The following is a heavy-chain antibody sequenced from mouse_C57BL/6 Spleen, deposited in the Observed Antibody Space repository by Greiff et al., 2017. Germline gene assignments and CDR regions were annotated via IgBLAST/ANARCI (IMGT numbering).Heavy chain of an antibody. V-gene: IGHV5-4*03. Sequence: DVMLVESGGGLVKPGGSLKLSCAASGFTFSSYALSWVRQTPEKRLEWVATISDGGSYTYYPDNVKGRFTISRDNAKNNLYLQMSHLKSEDTAMYYCASVYGYDVNYFDYWGQGTTLTVSS. CDR1: GFTFSSYA. D-gene: IGHD2-2*01. J-gene: IGHJ2*01. CDR3: ASVYGYDVNYFDY. CDR2: ISDGGSYT.